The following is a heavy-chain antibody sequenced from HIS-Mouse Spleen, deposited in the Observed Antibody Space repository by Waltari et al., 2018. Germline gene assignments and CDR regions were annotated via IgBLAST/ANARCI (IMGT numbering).Heavy chain of an antibody. CDR3: ASQTTGELHWYFDL. Sequence: QVQLQESGPGLVKPSETLSLTCTVSGGSISSYYWSWIRRPAGKGLEWIGRIYTSGSTNYNPSLKSRVTMSVDTSKNQFSLKLSSVTAADTAVYYCASQTTGELHWYFDLWGRGTLVTVSS. CDR2: IYTSGST. CDR1: GGSISSYY. J-gene: IGHJ2*01. D-gene: IGHD1-7*01. V-gene: IGHV4-4*07.